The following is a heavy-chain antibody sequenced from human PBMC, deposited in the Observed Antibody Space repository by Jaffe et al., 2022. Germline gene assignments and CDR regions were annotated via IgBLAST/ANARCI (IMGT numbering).Heavy chain of an antibody. CDR1: GFTFSNAW. CDR3: TTGLSPYGDYVLEYFQH. CDR2: IKSKTDGGTT. D-gene: IGHD4-17*01. J-gene: IGHJ1*01. Sequence: EVQLVESGGGLVKPGGSLRLSCAASGFTFSNAWMSWVRQAPGKGLEWVGRIKSKTDGGTTDYAAPVKGRFTISRDDSKNTLYLQMNSLKTEDTAVYYCTTGLSPYGDYVLEYFQHWGQGTLVTVSS. V-gene: IGHV3-15*01.